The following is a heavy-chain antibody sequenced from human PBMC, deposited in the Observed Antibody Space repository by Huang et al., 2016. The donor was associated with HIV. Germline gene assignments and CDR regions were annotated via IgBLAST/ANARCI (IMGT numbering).Heavy chain of an antibody. CDR3: ARDPRGYREVYGMDV. J-gene: IGHJ6*02. V-gene: IGHV3-74*01. CDR2: INRDGSRT. CDR1: GSTFNSYW. Sequence: EGQLVESGGGIIQRGGSRRLYCAASGSTFNSYWMHWVRQVPEKGLGWVSGINRDGSRTSYADSVKGRFTISRDNAKNKLYLEMSSLRVEDTAVYYCARDPRGYREVYGMDVWGRGTTVTVSS. D-gene: IGHD6-25*01.